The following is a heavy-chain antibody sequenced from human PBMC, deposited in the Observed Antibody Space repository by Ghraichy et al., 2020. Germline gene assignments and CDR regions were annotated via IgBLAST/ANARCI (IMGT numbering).Heavy chain of an antibody. J-gene: IGHJ4*02. D-gene: IGHD3-3*01. V-gene: IGHV4-59*08. CDR3: ARHPYDFWSGYYMYFDY. Sequence: SETLSLTCTVSGGSISSYYWSWIRQPPGKGLEWIGYIYYSGSTNYNPSLKSRVTISVDTSKNQFSLKLSSVTAADTAVYYCARHPYDFWSGYYMYFDYWGQGTLVTVSS. CDR2: IYYSGST. CDR1: GGSISSYY.